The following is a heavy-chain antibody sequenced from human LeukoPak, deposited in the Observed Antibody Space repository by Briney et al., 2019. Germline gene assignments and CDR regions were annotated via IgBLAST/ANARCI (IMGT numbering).Heavy chain of an antibody. D-gene: IGHD3-10*01. CDR1: GGSFSGYY. CDR2: INHSGST. Sequence: SETLSLTCAVCGGSFSGYYWSWIRQPPGKGLEWIGEINHSGSTNYNPSLKSRVTISVDTSKNQFSLKLSSVTAADTAVYYCARRRLTSTMVRGVTPALDYWGQGTLVTVSS. CDR3: ARRRLTSTMVRGVTPALDY. J-gene: IGHJ4*02. V-gene: IGHV4-34*01.